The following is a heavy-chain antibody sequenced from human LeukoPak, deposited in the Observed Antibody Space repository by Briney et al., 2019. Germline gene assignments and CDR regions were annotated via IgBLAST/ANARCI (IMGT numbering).Heavy chain of an antibody. V-gene: IGHV1-18*01. CDR1: GGTFSSYA. CDR2: ISAYNGNT. J-gene: IGHJ6*02. Sequence: ASVKVSCKASGGTFSSYAISWVRQAPGQGLEWMGWISAYNGNTNYAQKLQGRVTMTTDTSTSTAYMELRSLRSDDTAVYYCARDLYDILTGYSDYYGMDVWGQGTTVTVSS. CDR3: ARDLYDILTGYSDYYGMDV. D-gene: IGHD3-9*01.